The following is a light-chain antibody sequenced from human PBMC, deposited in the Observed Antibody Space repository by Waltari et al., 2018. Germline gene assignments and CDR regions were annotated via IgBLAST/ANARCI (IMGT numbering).Light chain of an antibody. CDR3: CSYAGSYNVV. Sequence: QSALPQPRSVSGPPGQSVTIPCTGTSMDVGGYNYASWYQQHPGKAPKLMIYEVSKRPSGVPDRFSGSKSGNTASLTISGLQAEDEADYYCCSYAGSYNVVFGGGTKLTVL. CDR2: EVS. J-gene: IGLJ2*01. V-gene: IGLV2-11*01. CDR1: SMDVGGYNY.